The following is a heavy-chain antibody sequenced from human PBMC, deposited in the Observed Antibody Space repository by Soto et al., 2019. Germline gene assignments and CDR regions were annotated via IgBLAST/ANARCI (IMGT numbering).Heavy chain of an antibody. D-gene: IGHD7-27*01. CDR1: GGSMSPYY. Sequence: SETLSLTXSVFGGSMSPYYWSWIRQSPGKGLEWIANIYYRGNTNYNPSLESRVTISIDTSKNQFSLKLNSLTAADTAVYYCARHSKKTGDFDYYYGMDVWGQGTTVTVSS. CDR2: IYYRGNT. CDR3: ARHSKKTGDFDYYYGMDV. V-gene: IGHV4-59*08. J-gene: IGHJ6*02.